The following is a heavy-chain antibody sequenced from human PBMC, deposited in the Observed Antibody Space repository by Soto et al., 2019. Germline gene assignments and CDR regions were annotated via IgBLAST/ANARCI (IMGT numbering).Heavy chain of an antibody. CDR1: GYTFTSYD. D-gene: IGHD2-8*01. CDR2: MNPNSGNT. CDR3: ARGRKFKGYCTNGVCYTGFDY. Sequence: ASVKVSCKASGYTFTSYDINWVRQATGQGLEWMGWMNPNSGNTGYAQKFQGRVTMTRNTSISTAYMELSSLRSEDTAVYYCARGRKFKGYCTNGVCYTGFDYWGQGTLVTVSS. V-gene: IGHV1-8*01. J-gene: IGHJ4*02.